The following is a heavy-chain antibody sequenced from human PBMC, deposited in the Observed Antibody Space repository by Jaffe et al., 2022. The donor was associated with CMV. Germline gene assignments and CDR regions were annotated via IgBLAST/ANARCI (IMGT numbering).Heavy chain of an antibody. V-gene: IGHV3-11*01. D-gene: IGHD6-13*01. CDR3: ARKYSSSWYNGWKDYYYYYGMDV. Sequence: QVQLVESGGGLVKPGGSLRLSCAASGFTFSDYYMSWIRQAPGKGLEWVSYISSSGSTIYYADSVKGRFTISRDNAKNSLYLQMNSLRAEDTAVYYCARKYSSSWYNGWKDYYYYYGMDVWGQGTTVTVSS. J-gene: IGHJ6*02. CDR1: GFTFSDYY. CDR2: ISSSGSTI.